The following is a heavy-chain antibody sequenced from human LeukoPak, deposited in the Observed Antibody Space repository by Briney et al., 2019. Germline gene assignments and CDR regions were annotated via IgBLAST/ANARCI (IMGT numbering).Heavy chain of an antibody. CDR3: ARVGVAGFDY. V-gene: IGHV3-7*03. J-gene: IGHJ4*02. CDR2: IKEDVSDT. CDR1: GFTIDDFW. Sequence: GGSLRHSCAASGFTIDDFWMSWVRQAPGKGLEWVSNIKEDVSDTYYVDSVKGRFTISRDNAKNSLYLQLSRLRAEDTAVYYCARVGVAGFDYWGQGILVTVSS. D-gene: IGHD6-19*01.